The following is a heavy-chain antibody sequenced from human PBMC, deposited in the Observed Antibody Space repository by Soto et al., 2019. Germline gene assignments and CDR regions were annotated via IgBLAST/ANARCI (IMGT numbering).Heavy chain of an antibody. CDR1: GFTFSSYG. CDR3: AKGTYSSGWYDGMDV. CDR2: ISYDGSNK. D-gene: IGHD6-19*01. J-gene: IGHJ6*02. V-gene: IGHV3-30*18. Sequence: GGSLRLSCAASGFTFSSYGMHWVRQATGKGLEWVAVISYDGSNKYYADSVKGRFTISRDNSKNTLYLQMNSLRAEDTAVYYCAKGTYSSGWYDGMDVWGQGTTVTVSS.